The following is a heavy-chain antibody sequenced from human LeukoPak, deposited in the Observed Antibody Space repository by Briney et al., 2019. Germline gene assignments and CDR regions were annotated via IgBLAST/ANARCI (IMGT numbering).Heavy chain of an antibody. J-gene: IGHJ5*02. Sequence: ASVKVSCKASGYTFTSYGISWVRQAPGQGLEWMEWISAYNGNTNYAQKLQGRVTMTTDTSTSTAYMELRSLRSDDTAVYYCASSSRFGELTDPWGQGTLVTVSS. CDR3: ASSSRFGELTDP. V-gene: IGHV1-18*01. CDR1: GYTFTSYG. D-gene: IGHD3-10*01. CDR2: ISAYNGNT.